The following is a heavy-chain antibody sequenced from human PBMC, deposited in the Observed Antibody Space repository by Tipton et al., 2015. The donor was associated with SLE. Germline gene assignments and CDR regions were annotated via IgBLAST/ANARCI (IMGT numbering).Heavy chain of an antibody. Sequence: LRLSCTVSGGSISSHYWSWIRQPPGKGLEWIGYIYYSGSTYYNPSLKSRVTISVDPSKNQFSLNLSSVTAADTAVYYCARAYDFFGAFDIWGQGTMVTVSS. V-gene: IGHV4-59*11. CDR3: ARAYDFFGAFDI. CDR1: GGSISSHY. J-gene: IGHJ3*02. CDR2: IYYSGST. D-gene: IGHD3-3*01.